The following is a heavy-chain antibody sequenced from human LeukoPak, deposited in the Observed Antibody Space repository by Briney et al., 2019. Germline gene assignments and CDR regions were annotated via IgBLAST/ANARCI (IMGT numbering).Heavy chain of an antibody. J-gene: IGHJ4*02. V-gene: IGHV4-39*01. D-gene: IGHD3-10*02. CDR2: IYYSGST. CDR3: ASLGAEGYVHF. Sequence: SETLSLTCTVSGGSISNGDYWWGWIRQPPGKGLEWIGSIYYSGSTYYSPSLKSRVTMSVDTSKNHFPLRLISVTAADTAVYYCASLGAEGYVHFWGQGTLVTVSS. CDR1: GGSISNGDYW.